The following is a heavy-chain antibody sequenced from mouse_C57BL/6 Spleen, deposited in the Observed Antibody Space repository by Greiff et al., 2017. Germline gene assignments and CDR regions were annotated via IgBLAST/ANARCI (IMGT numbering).Heavy chain of an antibody. CDR2: IYPGSGNT. V-gene: IGHV1-76*01. J-gene: IGHJ2*01. D-gene: IGHD1-1*01. CDR1: GYTFTDYY. Sequence: QVQLKQSGAELVRPGASVKLSCKASGYTFTDYYINWVKQRPGQGLEWIARIYPGSGNTYYNEKFKGKATLTAEKSSSTAYMQLSSLTSEDSAVYFCAREGNYYGSSLDYWGQGTTLTVSS. CDR3: AREGNYYGSSLDY.